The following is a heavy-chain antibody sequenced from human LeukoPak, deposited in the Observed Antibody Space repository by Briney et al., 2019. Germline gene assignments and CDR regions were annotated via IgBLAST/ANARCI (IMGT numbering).Heavy chain of an antibody. CDR1: GFTFGDYA. Sequence: QSGGSLRLSCTASGFTFGDYAMTWVRQAPGKGLEWVGFIASETYGGTAEYAASLKGRFTISRDDSKSTLYLQMNSLKTEDTAVYYCTTLLLGYCSSTRCFGRDFDYWGQGTLVTVSS. V-gene: IGHV3-49*04. CDR2: IASETYGGTA. D-gene: IGHD2-2*01. J-gene: IGHJ4*02. CDR3: TTLLLGYCSSTRCFGRDFDY.